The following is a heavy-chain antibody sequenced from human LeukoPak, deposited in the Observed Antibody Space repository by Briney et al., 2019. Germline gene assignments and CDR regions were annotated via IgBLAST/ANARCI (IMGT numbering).Heavy chain of an antibody. Sequence: SETLSLTCAVYGVSFSGYYWSWIRQPPGKGLEWIGEINHSGSTNYNPSLKSRVAISVDTSKNQFSLKLSSVTAADTAVYYCARGTVYSGYDRLGPPHAFDIWGQGTMVTVSS. CDR1: GVSFSGYY. J-gene: IGHJ3*02. V-gene: IGHV4-34*01. D-gene: IGHD5-12*01. CDR3: ARGTVYSGYDRLGPPHAFDI. CDR2: INHSGST.